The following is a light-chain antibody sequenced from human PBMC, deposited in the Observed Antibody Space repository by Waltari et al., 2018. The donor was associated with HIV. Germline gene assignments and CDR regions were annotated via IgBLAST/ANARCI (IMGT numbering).Light chain of an antibody. CDR2: KTS. V-gene: IGKV1-5*03. Sequence: SQSISSWLAWYQQQPGRAPKLLIYKTSTLHSGVPSRFSGSGSGTEFSLTISSLQPDDFATYYCQQYQSYSLTFGQGTRLEIK. J-gene: IGKJ5*01. CDR3: QQYQSYSLT. CDR1: QSISSW.